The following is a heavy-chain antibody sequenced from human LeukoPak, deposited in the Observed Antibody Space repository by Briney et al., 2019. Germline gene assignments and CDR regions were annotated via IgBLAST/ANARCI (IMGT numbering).Heavy chain of an antibody. CDR3: ARDAHDSSGYDY. V-gene: IGHV4-59*12. J-gene: IGHJ4*02. D-gene: IGHD3-22*01. Sequence: SETLSLTCTVSGGSMSSSFWTWIRQSPGMGLEWIGYIYYTGNTNYNPSLKSRVIISVDTSKNQFSLKLSSVTAADTAVYYCARDAHDSSGYDYWGQGTLVTVSS. CDR2: IYYTGNT. CDR1: GGSMSSSF.